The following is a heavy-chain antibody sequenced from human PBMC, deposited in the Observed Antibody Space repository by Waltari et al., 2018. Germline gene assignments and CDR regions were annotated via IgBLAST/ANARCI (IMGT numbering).Heavy chain of an antibody. CDR2: ISSNGNYG. J-gene: IGHJ6*02. CDR1: GFTFNGYW. Sequence: EVLLVESGGGLVQPGGSLRLSCAASGFTFNGYWMYWVRQAPGKGLVWGSNISSNGNYGTYGDSVRGRFTISRDNAKNTLYLQMNSLTAEDTAVYYCARAFVNIAARGMDAWGQGTAVTVSS. D-gene: IGHD6-13*01. V-gene: IGHV3-74*01. CDR3: ARAFVNIAARGMDA.